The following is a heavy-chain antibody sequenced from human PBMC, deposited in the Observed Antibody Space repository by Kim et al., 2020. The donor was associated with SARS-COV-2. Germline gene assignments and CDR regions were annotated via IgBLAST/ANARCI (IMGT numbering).Heavy chain of an antibody. V-gene: IGHV3-21*04. CDR3: VRENSAGLRAANFHF. CDR2: ISGSSSFT. Sequence: GGSLRLSCAASGFIFMNYAMNWIRETPGGALEWVSFISGSSSFTYYSESVKGRFTISRDNAQNSLHLQMDTLRVEDTATYYCVRENSAGLRAANFHFWG. J-gene: IGHJ4*01. D-gene: IGHD6-13*01. CDR1: GFIFMNYA.